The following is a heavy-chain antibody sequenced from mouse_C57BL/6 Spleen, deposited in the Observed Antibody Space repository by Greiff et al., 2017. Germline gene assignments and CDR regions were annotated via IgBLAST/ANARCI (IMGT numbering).Heavy chain of an antibody. CDR3: ARDPPGGAMDY. CDR1: GYSITSGYY. V-gene: IGHV3-6*01. J-gene: IGHJ4*01. D-gene: IGHD4-1*01. CDR2: ISYDGSN. Sequence: EVKLQESGPGLVKPSQSLSLTCSVTGYSITSGYYWNWIRQFPGNKLEWMGYISYDGSNNYNPSLKNRISITRDTSKNLFFLKLNSVTTEDTATYYCARDPPGGAMDYWGQGTSVTVSS.